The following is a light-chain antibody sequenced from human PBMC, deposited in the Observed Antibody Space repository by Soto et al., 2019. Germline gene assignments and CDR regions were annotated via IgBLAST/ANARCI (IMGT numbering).Light chain of an antibody. CDR2: DAS. Sequence: DIQMTQSHSTLSASVGDRVTITCRASQSIGSWLAWYQQKPGKAPKLLIYDASNLQSGVPSRFSGGGTGTEFTLTINSLQPDDFATYYCQHYDGYPYTFGQGTKLEI. CDR3: QHYDGYPYT. V-gene: IGKV1-5*01. CDR1: QSIGSW. J-gene: IGKJ2*01.